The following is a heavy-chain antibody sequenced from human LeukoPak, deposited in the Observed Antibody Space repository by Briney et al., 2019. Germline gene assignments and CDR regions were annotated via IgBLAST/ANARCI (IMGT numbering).Heavy chain of an antibody. Sequence: SVKVSCKASGGTFSSYAISWVRQAPGQGLEWMGRIIPIFGTANYAQKFRGRVTITTDESTSTAYMELSSLRSEDTAVYYCARGVLVLRFLEWADYYMDVWGKGTTVTVSS. V-gene: IGHV1-69*05. D-gene: IGHD3-3*01. CDR2: IIPIFGTA. CDR1: GGTFSSYA. J-gene: IGHJ6*03. CDR3: ARGVLVLRFLEWADYYMDV.